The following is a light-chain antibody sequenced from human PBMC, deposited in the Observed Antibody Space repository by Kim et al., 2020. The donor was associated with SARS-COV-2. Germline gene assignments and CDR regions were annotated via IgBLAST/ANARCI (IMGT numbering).Light chain of an antibody. CDR1: QSVGGW. V-gene: IGKV1-5*01. CDR3: EQYDNVTWT. CDR2: DAF. J-gene: IGKJ1*01. Sequence: AYVGDRVSTSCRASQSVGGWLGWYQNKPERDPKVLIYDAFSLESGVPSRFRGSGYVTEFTLTISSLQAQDFATYYCEQYDNVTWTFGQGTKVDIK.